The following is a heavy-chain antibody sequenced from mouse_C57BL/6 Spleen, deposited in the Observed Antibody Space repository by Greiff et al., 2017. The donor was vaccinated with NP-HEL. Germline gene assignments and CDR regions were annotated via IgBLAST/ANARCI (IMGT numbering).Heavy chain of an antibody. V-gene: IGHV1-82*01. Sequence: VQLQQSGPELVKPGASVKISCKASGYAFSSSWMNWVKQRPGKGLEWIGRIYPGDGDTNYNGKFKGKATLTADKSSSTAYMQLSSLTSEDSAVYFCARLGYGSSPRWYFDVWGTGTTVTVSS. CDR1: GYAFSSSW. D-gene: IGHD1-1*01. CDR3: ARLGYGSSPRWYFDV. J-gene: IGHJ1*03. CDR2: IYPGDGDT.